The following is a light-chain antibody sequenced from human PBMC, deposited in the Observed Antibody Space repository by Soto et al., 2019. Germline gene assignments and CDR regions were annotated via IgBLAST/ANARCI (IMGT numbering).Light chain of an antibody. CDR1: SSDVGGYNS. Sequence: QSVLSQPASVSGSPGQSITVSCTGTSSDVGGYNSVSWYQQHPGKAPKLMIYDVTNRPSGVSDRFSGSKSGNTASLTISGLQAEDEADFYCSSYTTSHTLVFGTGTKVT. V-gene: IGLV2-14*01. J-gene: IGLJ1*01. CDR2: DVT. CDR3: SSYTTSHTLV.